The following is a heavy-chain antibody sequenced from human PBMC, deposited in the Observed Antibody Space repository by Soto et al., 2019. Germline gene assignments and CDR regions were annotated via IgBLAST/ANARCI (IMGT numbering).Heavy chain of an antibody. CDR3: ARESYDYIWGSRDY. D-gene: IGHD3-16*01. CDR2: ISAYNGNT. J-gene: IGHJ4*02. CDR1: GYTFTSYG. Sequence: ASVKVSCKASGYTFTSYGISWVRQAPGQGLEWMGWISAYNGNTNYAQKLQGRVTMTTDTSTSTAYMELRSLRSDDTAVYYCARESYDYIWGSRDYWGQGTLVTVSS. V-gene: IGHV1-18*01.